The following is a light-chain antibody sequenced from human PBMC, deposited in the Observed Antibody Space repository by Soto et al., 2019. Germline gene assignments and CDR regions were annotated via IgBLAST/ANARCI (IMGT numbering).Light chain of an antibody. CDR1: QSVSSY. V-gene: IGKV3-11*01. CDR2: DAS. Sequence: IVLTQSPATLSLSPGERATLSCRASQSVSSYLAWYKQKSGQAPRLLSYDASNRATGIPARFSGSGSGTDFTLTISSLEAEDFAVYYCQQRRSWPRAFGQGTKVDIK. CDR3: QQRRSWPRA. J-gene: IGKJ1*01.